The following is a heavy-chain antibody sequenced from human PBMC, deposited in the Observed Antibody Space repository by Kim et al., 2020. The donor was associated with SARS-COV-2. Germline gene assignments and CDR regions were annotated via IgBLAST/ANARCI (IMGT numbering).Heavy chain of an antibody. CDR3: AAAQNPYYDFWSGYNGDDY. J-gene: IGHJ4*02. CDR2: IVVGSGDT. D-gene: IGHD3-3*01. Sequence: SVKVSCKASGFTFTSSAMQWVRQARGQRLEWIGWIVVGSGDTNYAQKFQERVTITRDMSTSTAYMELSSLRSENTAVYYCAAAQNPYYDFWSGYNGDDYWGQGTLVTVSS. V-gene: IGHV1-58*02. CDR1: GFTFTSSA.